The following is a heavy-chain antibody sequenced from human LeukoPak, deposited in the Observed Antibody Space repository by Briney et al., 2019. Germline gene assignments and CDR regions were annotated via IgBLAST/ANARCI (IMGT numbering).Heavy chain of an antibody. Sequence: SETLSLTCTVSGGSISSSSYYWGWIRQPPGKGLEWIGSIYYSGSTYYNPSLKSRVTISVDTSKNQFSLKLSSVTAADTAVYYCARENYYDSSGYYLLDYWGQGTLVTVSS. CDR3: ARENYYDSSGYYLLDY. V-gene: IGHV4-39*07. J-gene: IGHJ4*02. CDR2: IYYSGST. CDR1: GGSISSSSYY. D-gene: IGHD3-22*01.